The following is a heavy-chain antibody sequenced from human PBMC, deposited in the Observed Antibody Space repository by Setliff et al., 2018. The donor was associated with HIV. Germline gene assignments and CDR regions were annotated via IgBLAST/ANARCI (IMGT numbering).Heavy chain of an antibody. V-gene: IGHV4-38-2*01. J-gene: IGHJ4*02. Sequence: PSETLSLTCAVSGYSISSGYYWAWIRQSPGKGLDWIGSIHHSGTTCYNPSLKSRVTISVDTTTNQVSLQVNSVTAVDTAVYYCARVPHRVVGTTTLLYHFDYLGLGTLVTVSS. D-gene: IGHD1-26*01. CDR1: GYSISSGYY. CDR3: ARVPHRVVGTTTLLYHFDY. CDR2: IHHSGTT.